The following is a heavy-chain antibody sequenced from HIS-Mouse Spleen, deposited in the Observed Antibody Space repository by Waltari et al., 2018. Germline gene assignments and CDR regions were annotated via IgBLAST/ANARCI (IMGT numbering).Heavy chain of an antibody. V-gene: IGHV4-39*07. J-gene: IGHJ2*01. D-gene: IGHD6-13*01. CDR3: AREIPYSSSWYDWYFDL. Sequence: QLQLQESGPGLVKPSETLSLTCTVSGGSISSTRYYWGWIRQPPGKGLEWIGSIYYSGSTYYNPSLKSRVTISVDTSKNQFSLKLGSVTAADTAVYYCAREIPYSSSWYDWYFDLWGRGTLVTVSS. CDR1: GGSISSTRYY. CDR2: IYYSGST.